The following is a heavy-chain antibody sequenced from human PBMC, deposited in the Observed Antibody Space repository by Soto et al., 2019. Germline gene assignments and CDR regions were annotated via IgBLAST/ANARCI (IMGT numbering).Heavy chain of an antibody. Sequence: ASVKVSCKASGYTFSDYKIHWLRQAPGQGLEWMGWVNPKSDVTNYAHKFKDRVTMTRDTSTSTVYMDLSRLTFDDTAVYYCARGAMLSAAISTSFDPWGQGTQVTVSS. CDR3: ARGAMLSAAISTSFDP. D-gene: IGHD2-2*01. CDR2: VNPKSDVT. J-gene: IGHJ5*02. V-gene: IGHV1-2*02. CDR1: GYTFSDYK.